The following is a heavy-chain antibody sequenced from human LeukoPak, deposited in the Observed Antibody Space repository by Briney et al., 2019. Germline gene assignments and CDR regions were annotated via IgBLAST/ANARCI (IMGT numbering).Heavy chain of an antibody. D-gene: IGHD3-9*01. Sequence: ASVKVSCKASGYTFTSYDINWVRQATGQGLEWMGWINLNSGHTGFAQKFQGRVTMTRNTSISTAYMELSSLRSEDTAVYYCAREGYDILTGYANAFDIWGQGTMVTVSS. CDR2: INLNSGHT. CDR1: GYTFTSYD. CDR3: AREGYDILTGYANAFDI. V-gene: IGHV1-8*02. J-gene: IGHJ3*02.